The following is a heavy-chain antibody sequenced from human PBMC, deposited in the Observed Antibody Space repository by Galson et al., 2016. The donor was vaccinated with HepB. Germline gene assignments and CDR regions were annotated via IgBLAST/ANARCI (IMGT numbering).Heavy chain of an antibody. J-gene: IGHJ6*02. Sequence: SLRLSCAASGFTFSDYGMHWVRQAAGKGLEWVAVISHDATSQKYADSVKGRFTISRDNSENTLYLQMNSLRREDTAVYYCARPPRNYDFWSGYYPYGMDFWGQGTTVTVSS. D-gene: IGHD3-3*01. V-gene: IGHV3-30*03. CDR1: GFTFSDYG. CDR3: ARPPRNYDFWSGYYPYGMDF. CDR2: ISHDATSQ.